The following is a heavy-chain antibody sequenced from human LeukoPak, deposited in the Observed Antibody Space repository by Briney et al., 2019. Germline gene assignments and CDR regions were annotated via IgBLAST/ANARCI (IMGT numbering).Heavy chain of an antibody. Sequence: PGGSLRLSCAASGFTFSSYFMGWVRQAPGKGLEWVANIKEDGSQKYYVDPVRGRFTISRDNADNSLYLQMNSLTAEDTAVYYCVRYRREGLYYFDYWGQGTLVTVSS. CDR3: VRYRREGLYYFDY. V-gene: IGHV3-7*01. CDR2: IKEDGSQK. CDR1: GFTFSSYF. J-gene: IGHJ4*02.